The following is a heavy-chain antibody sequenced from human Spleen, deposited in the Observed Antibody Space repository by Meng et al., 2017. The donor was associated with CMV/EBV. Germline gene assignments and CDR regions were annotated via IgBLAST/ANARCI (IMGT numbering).Heavy chain of an antibody. CDR2: MNPYSGGT. D-gene: IGHD4-23*01. J-gene: IGHJ4*02. Sequence: ASVTVSCKASGYTFTAYYMHWVRQAPGQGLEGMGWMNPYSGGTEYAERFQGRVTMTWDTSISTAYMDLNSLGSDDTAVYYCAREVFRGLVVTRAFDYWGQGTLVTVSS. CDR1: GYTFTAYY. V-gene: IGHV1-2*02. CDR3: AREVFRGLVVTRAFDY.